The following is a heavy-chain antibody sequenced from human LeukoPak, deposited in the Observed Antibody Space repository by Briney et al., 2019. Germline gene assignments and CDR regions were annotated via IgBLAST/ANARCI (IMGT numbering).Heavy chain of an antibody. V-gene: IGHV1-24*01. D-gene: IGHD5-18*01. CDR2: FDPEDGET. CDR3: ATRIQLWVGYDFPLFDY. J-gene: IGHJ4*02. Sequence: ASVKVSCKASGYTLTELSMHWVRQAPGKGLEWMGGFDPEDGETIYAQKFQGRVTMTEDTSTDTAYMELSSLRSEDTAVYYCATRIQLWVGYDFPLFDYWGQGTLVTVSS. CDR1: GYTLTELS.